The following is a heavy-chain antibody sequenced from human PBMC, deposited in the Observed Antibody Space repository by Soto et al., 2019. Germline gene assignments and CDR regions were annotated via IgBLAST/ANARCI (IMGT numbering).Heavy chain of an antibody. CDR3: ARDQSPSSGWPGMDV. Sequence: ASVKVSCKASGYTFSDYYMHWVRQAPGQGLEWMGWINANSGGTTYAQKFQGRVTMTRDTSISTAYMELNRLRSDDTAVYYCARDQSPSSGWPGMDVWGQGTTVTVSS. CDR1: GYTFSDYY. J-gene: IGHJ6*02. V-gene: IGHV1-2*02. CDR2: INANSGGT. D-gene: IGHD6-19*01.